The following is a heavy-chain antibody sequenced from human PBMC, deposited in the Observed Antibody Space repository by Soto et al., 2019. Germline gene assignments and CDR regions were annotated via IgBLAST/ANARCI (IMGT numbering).Heavy chain of an antibody. J-gene: IGHJ4*02. D-gene: IGHD3-16*01. CDR1: GFSMNTPGVG. V-gene: IGHV2-5*01. Sequence: QITLKESGPTLVKPTQTLTLTCTFSGFSMNTPGVGVGWIRQPPGKALECLAVIHWNEYKRYSPSLKNRLSINKDTSKNQVVLTMADMDPVDSATYFCAHRLRENMILPILRPFDYWGQGILVTVSS. CDR2: IHWNEYK. CDR3: AHRLRENMILPILRPFDY.